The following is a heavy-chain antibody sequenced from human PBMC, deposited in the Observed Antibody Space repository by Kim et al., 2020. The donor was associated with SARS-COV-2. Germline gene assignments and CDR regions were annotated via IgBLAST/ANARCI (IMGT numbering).Heavy chain of an antibody. D-gene: IGHD3-3*01. CDR1: GFTFSSYE. J-gene: IGHJ3*02. CDR3: ARDEGVVDI. V-gene: IGHV3-48*03. Sequence: GGSLRLSCAASGFTFSSYEMNWVRQAPRKGLEWVSYTSSSGSTIYYADSVKGRFTISRDNAKNSLYLQMNSLRAEDTAVYYCARDEGVVDICGQGTMVTVSS. CDR2: TSSSGSTI.